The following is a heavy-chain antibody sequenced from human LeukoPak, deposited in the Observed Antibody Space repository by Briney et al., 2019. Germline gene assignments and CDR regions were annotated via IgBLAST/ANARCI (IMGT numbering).Heavy chain of an antibody. V-gene: IGHV1-46*01. CDR1: GYTFTSYY. CDR3: AKGSDYDWAPYYFDY. J-gene: IGHJ4*02. D-gene: IGHD3-9*01. CDR2: INPSGGST. Sequence: ASVKVSCKASGYTFTSYYMHWVRQAPGQGLEWMGIINPSGGSTSYAQKFQGRVTMTRDTSTSTVYMELSSLRAEDTAVYYCAKGSDYDWAPYYFDYWGQGTLVTVSS.